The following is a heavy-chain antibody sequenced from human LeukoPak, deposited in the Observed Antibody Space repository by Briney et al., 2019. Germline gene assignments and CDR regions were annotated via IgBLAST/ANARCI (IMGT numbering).Heavy chain of an antibody. CDR3: ARVHKYFDWLLSPEDAFDI. CDR1: DYSISRGYY. CDR2: IYHSGST. D-gene: IGHD3-9*01. J-gene: IGHJ3*02. V-gene: IGHV4-38-2*02. Sequence: SETLSLTCTVSDYSISRGYYWGWIRQPPGKGLEWTGSIYHSGSTYYNPSLKSRVTISVDTSKNQFSLKLSSVTAADTAVYYCARVHKYFDWLLSPEDAFDIWGQGTMVTVSS.